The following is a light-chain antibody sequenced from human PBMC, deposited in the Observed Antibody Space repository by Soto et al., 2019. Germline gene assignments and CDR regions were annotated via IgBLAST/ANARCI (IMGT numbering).Light chain of an antibody. J-gene: IGKJ1*01. CDR2: DAS. CDR1: RSISNW. V-gene: IGKV1-5*01. CDR3: QQYDSYSLT. Sequence: DTQMTQSPSTLSGSIGDRVTITCRASRSISNWVAWYQQKPGKAPKLLISDASDLERGVPSRFSGTGSGTEFTLTISGLQPDDFATYYCQQYDSYSLTFGQGTKVEIK.